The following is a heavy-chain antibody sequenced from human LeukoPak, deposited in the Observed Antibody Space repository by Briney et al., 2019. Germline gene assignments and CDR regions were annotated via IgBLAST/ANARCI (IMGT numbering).Heavy chain of an antibody. CDR3: ARGCPSRLYDYIWGSYRSVLGRTFDY. D-gene: IGHD3-16*02. J-gene: IGHJ4*02. Sequence: PSETLSLTCAVYGGSFSGYYWSWIRQPPGKGLEWIGEINHSGSTNYNPSLKSRVTISVDTSKNQFSLKLSSVTAADTAVYYCARGCPSRLYDYIWGSYRSVLGRTFDYWGQGTLVTVSS. CDR2: INHSGST. V-gene: IGHV4-34*01. CDR1: GGSFSGYY.